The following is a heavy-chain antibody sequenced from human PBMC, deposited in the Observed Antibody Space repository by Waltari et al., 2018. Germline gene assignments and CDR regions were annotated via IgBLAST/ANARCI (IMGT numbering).Heavy chain of an antibody. CDR1: GGTFSSYA. CDR3: ARDPGDWSFDY. J-gene: IGHJ4*02. D-gene: IGHD1-1*01. Sequence: QVQLVQSGAEVKKPGSSVKVSCKASGGTFSSYAISWVRQAPGQGLEWMGGFDPEDGETIYAQKFQGRVTMTEDTSTDTAYMELSSLRSEDTAVYYCARDPGDWSFDYWGQGTLVTVSS. V-gene: IGHV1-24*01. CDR2: FDPEDGET.